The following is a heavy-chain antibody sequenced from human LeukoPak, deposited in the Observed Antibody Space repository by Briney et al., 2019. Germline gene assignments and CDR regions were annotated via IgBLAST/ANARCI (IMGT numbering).Heavy chain of an antibody. CDR3: ARGFGATTDFDY. CDR1: GLTFSDYS. CDR2: ISSSGSTI. D-gene: IGHD5-12*01. J-gene: IGHJ4*02. Sequence: GGSLRLSCTASGLTFSDYSMNWVRQAPGKGLEWVSYISSSGSTIYYADSVKGRFTISRDNAKNSLYLQMNSLRAEDTAVYYCARGFGATTDFDYWGQGTLVTVSS. V-gene: IGHV3-48*04.